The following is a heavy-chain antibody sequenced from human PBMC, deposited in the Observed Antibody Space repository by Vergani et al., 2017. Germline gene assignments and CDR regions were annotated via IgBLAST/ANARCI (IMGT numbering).Heavy chain of an antibody. V-gene: IGHV3-48*04. D-gene: IGHD1-26*01. CDR3: ARDRRMEWELPLYYYYYMDV. CDR2: ISSSSSTI. CDR1: GFTFSSYS. J-gene: IGHJ6*03. Sequence: EVQLVESGGGLVQPGGSLRLSCAASGFTFSSYSMNWVRQAPGKGLEWVSYISSSSSTIYYADSVKGRFTISRDNAKNSLYLQMNSLRAEDTAVYYCARDRRMEWELPLYYYYYMDVWGKGTTVTVSS.